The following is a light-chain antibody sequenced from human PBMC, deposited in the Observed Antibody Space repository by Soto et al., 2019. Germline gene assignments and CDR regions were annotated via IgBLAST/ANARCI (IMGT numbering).Light chain of an antibody. CDR3: QQYEDWPRGT. V-gene: IGKV3-15*01. CDR2: DAS. CDR1: QYIDYK. J-gene: IGKJ1*01. Sequence: EILMTQSPATLSVSPGERATLSCRASQYIDYKLAWYQQKPGQPPRLLIYDASIRATGIPAKFTGSGSGTEFTLTISSLQSEDFAIYFCQQYEDWPRGTFGQGTRVEVK.